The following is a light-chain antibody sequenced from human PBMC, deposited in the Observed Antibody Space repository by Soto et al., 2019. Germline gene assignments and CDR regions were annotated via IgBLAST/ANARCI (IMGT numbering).Light chain of an antibody. J-gene: IGKJ5*01. V-gene: IGKV2D-29*02. Sequence: DVVMTQTPLSLSVAPGQPASISCKSSQSLLHITGETFLFWYLQKPGQSPQLLIYEVSTRVSGVPDRFSGSGSGTDFALEISRVETDDVGIYYCMQSTQLPPTFGQGTRLEI. CDR2: EVS. CDR3: MQSTQLPPT. CDR1: QSLLHITGETF.